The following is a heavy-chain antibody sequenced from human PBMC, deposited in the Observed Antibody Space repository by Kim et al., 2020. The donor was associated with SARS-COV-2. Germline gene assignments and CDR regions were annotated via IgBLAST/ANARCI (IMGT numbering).Heavy chain of an antibody. Sequence: GRFTISRDNSKNTLYLQMNSLRAEDTAVYYCANGGRLNGYGDYVYDAFDIWGQGTMVTVSS. J-gene: IGHJ3*02. CDR3: ANGGRLNGYGDYVYDAFDI. D-gene: IGHD4-17*01. V-gene: IGHV3-30*02.